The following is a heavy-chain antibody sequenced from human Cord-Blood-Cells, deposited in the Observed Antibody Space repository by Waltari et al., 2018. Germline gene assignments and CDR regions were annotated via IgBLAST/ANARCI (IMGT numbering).Heavy chain of an antibody. D-gene: IGHD3-10*01. V-gene: IGHV4-4*07. CDR3: ARDKAARDYYYGSGSYYYYYGMDV. CDR1: GGSISSYY. J-gene: IGHJ6*02. CDR2: IYTSGST. Sequence: QVQLQESGPGLVKPSETLSLTCTVSGGSISSYYWSWIRQPAGKGLEWIGRIYTSGSTHYNPPLKRRVTMSVDTSKNQFSLKLSSVTAADTAVYYCARDKAARDYYYGSGSYYYYYGMDVWGQGTTVTVSS.